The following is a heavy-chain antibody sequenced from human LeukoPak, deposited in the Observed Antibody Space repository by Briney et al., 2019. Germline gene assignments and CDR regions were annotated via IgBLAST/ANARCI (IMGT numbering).Heavy chain of an antibody. J-gene: IGHJ4*02. Sequence: GGSLRLSCAASGFSFRSYAMSWVRQTPGKGLEWVSTISGSGDNTYYADSVKGRFTISRDNSKNTLYLQMNSLRAEDTAVHYCAKIGGIILTGYYAADFWGQGTLVTLSS. D-gene: IGHD3-9*01. CDR1: GFSFRSYA. CDR2: ISGSGDNT. V-gene: IGHV3-23*01. CDR3: AKIGGIILTGYYAADF.